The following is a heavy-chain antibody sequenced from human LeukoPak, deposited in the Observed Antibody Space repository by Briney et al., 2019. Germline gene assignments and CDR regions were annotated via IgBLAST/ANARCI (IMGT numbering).Heavy chain of an antibody. D-gene: IGHD3-9*01. Sequence: ASLTLSLTCSVYSVTSNRINWERQMPGQALERMRRIDPCDSSTNSSHSFQGHVTFSTAKSISSAFLQWSTLMASAPAMYYCAREEGGDYDLLTGYFDYWGRGALVTVAS. V-gene: IGHV5-10-1*01. J-gene: IGHJ4*02. CDR1: VYSVTSNR. CDR3: AREEGGDYDLLTGYFDY. CDR2: IDPCDSST.